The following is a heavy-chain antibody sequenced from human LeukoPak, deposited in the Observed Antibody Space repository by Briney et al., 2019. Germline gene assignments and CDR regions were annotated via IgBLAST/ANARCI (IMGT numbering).Heavy chain of an antibody. CDR2: ISYDGSSK. CDR3: ARLNYV. J-gene: IGHJ4*02. Sequence: GGSLRLSCAASGFTFSNYAMHWVRQAPGKGLEWVAIISYDGSSKYYADSVKGRFTISRDNSKNTLYLQMNSLRAEDTAVYYCARLNYVWGQGTLVTVSS. D-gene: IGHD1-7*01. V-gene: IGHV3-30-3*01. CDR1: GFTFSNYA.